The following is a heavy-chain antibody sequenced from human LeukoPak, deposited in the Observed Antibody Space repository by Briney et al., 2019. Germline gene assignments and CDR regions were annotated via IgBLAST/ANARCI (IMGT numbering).Heavy chain of an antibody. J-gene: IGHJ4*02. D-gene: IGHD2-2*01. CDR2: IRYDGSNK. CDR1: GFTFSSYG. V-gene: IGHV3-30*02. CDR3: AKELIQAELVPAAIPNFDY. Sequence: GGSLTLSCAASGFTFSSYGMHWLRQAPGKGLEWVAVIRYDGSNKYYADSVKGRFTISRDNSKNTLYLQMNSLRAEDMAVYYCAKELIQAELVPAAIPNFDYWGQGTLVTVAS.